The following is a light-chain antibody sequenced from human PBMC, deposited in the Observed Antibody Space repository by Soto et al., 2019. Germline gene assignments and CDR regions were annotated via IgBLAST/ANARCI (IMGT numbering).Light chain of an antibody. V-gene: IGLV2-23*01. CDR2: EGS. CDR1: SSDVGSYNR. Sequence: QSALTQPASVSGSPGQSITISCTGTSSDVGSYNRVSWYQQNPGKAPKLMIYEGSKRPSGVSNRVSGSKSGNTASLTISGLQAEDEADYYCCSYAGSSNYVFATGTKVSVL. CDR3: CSYAGSSNYV. J-gene: IGLJ1*01.